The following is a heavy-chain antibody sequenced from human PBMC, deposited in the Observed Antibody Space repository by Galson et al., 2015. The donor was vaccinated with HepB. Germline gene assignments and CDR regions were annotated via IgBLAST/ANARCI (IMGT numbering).Heavy chain of an antibody. CDR2: ISWNSGSI. Sequence: SLRHSCAASGFIFDDYAMHWVRQPPGKGLEWVSGISWNSGSIGYADSVRGRITISRDNAKNSLYLQMNSLRPEDAALYYCAKDLSPQYTGNYYSGLDFDQWGQGTLVTVSS. D-gene: IGHD1-26*01. J-gene: IGHJ4*02. CDR3: AKDLSPQYTGNYYSGLDFDQ. V-gene: IGHV3-9*01. CDR1: GFIFDDYA.